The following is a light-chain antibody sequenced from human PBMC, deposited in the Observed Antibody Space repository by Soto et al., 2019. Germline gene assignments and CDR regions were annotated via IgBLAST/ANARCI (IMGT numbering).Light chain of an antibody. Sequence: QSVLTQPPSVSGAPGQRVTISCTGSSSNIGAGYDVHWYQQLPGTAPKLLIYGNSNRPSGVPDRFSGSKSGTSASLAISGLRSEDEADYYCAAWDDNLSGGVFGGGTKLTVL. V-gene: IGLV1-40*01. J-gene: IGLJ3*02. CDR1: SSNIGAGYD. CDR2: GNS. CDR3: AAWDDNLSGGV.